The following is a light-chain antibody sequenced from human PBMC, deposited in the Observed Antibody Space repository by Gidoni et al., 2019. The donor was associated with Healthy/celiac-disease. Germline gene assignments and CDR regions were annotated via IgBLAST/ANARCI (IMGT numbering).Light chain of an antibody. J-gene: IGLJ3*02. CDR1: SHNIGAGYD. V-gene: IGLV1-40*01. CDR2: GNS. CDR3: QSYDSSLSVPWV. Sequence: QSVLTQPPSVSGAPGQRVTISCTGSSHNIGAGYDVHWYQQLPGTAPKLLIYGNSNRPSGVPDRFSGSKSVTSASLAITGLQAEDEADYYCQSYDSSLSVPWVFGGGTKLTVL.